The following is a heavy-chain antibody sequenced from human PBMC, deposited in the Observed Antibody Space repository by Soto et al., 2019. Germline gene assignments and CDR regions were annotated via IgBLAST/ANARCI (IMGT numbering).Heavy chain of an antibody. CDR2: INHSGST. Sequence: SETLSLTCAVYGGSFSGYYWSWIRRPPGKGLEWIGEINHSGSTNYNPSLKSRVTISVDTSKNQFSLKLSSVTAADTAVYYCASQYDFWSGYYSAWGQGTLVTVSS. CDR1: GGSFSGYY. J-gene: IGHJ5*02. CDR3: ASQYDFWSGYYSA. D-gene: IGHD3-3*01. V-gene: IGHV4-34*01.